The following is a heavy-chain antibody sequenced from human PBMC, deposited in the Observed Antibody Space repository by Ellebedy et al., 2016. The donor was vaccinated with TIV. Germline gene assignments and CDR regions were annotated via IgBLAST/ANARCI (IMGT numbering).Heavy chain of an antibody. CDR2: INHSGST. V-gene: IGHV4-34*01. CDR1: GGSFSGYY. D-gene: IGHD3-22*01. Sequence: SETLSLTXAVYGGSFSGYYWSWIRQPPGKGLEWIGEINHSGSTNYNLSLKSRVTISVDTSKNQFSLKLTSVTAADTAVYYCVRRRKYSYDLTAYWVDAFDIWGQGAMVTVSS. J-gene: IGHJ3*02. CDR3: VRRRKYSYDLTAYWVDAFDI.